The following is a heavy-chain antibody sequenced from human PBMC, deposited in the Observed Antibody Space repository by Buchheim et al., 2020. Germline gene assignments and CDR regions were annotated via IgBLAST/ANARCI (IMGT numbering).Heavy chain of an antibody. CDR3: AASWWHQLPSF. D-gene: IGHD2-2*01. Sequence: VQLVESGGGVVQPGRSLRLSCAASGFTFSSYGMHWVRQAPGKGLEWVSYISSSSSYTNYADSVKGRFTISRDNAKNSLYLQMNSLRAEDTAVYYCAASWWHQLPSFWGQGTL. V-gene: IGHV3-21*05. CDR1: GFTFSSYG. J-gene: IGHJ4*02. CDR2: ISSSSSYT.